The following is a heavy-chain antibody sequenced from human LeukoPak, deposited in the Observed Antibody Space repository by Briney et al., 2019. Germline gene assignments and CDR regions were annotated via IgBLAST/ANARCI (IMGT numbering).Heavy chain of an antibody. CDR3: ASTRDLGLFDY. CDR2: ISAYNGNT. J-gene: IGHJ4*02. Sequence: GASVKVSCKASGCTFTSYGISWVRQAPGQGLEWMGWISAYNGNTNYAQKLQGRVTMTTDTSTSTAYMELRSLRSDDTAVYYCASTRDLGLFDYWGQGTLVTVSS. CDR1: GCTFTSYG. V-gene: IGHV1-18*01.